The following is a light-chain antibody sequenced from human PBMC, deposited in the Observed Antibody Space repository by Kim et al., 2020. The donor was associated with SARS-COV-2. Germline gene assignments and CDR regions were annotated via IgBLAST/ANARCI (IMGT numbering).Light chain of an antibody. Sequence: SPGERATLSCRATQSISSGFLAWYQQKPGQAPRLLIYGTSKRPTGMPDRFIGSGSGTDFTLTITRLEPADFAVYYCQHYGTSPPDTFGQGTKLEI. J-gene: IGKJ2*01. CDR2: GTS. V-gene: IGKV3-20*01. CDR1: QSISSGF. CDR3: QHYGTSPPDT.